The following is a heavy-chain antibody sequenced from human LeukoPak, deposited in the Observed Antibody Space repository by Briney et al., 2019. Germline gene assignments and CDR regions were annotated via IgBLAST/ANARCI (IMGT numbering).Heavy chain of an antibody. CDR2: ISSSSSYI. J-gene: IGHJ6*03. CDR1: GFTFSSYS. V-gene: IGHV3-21*04. D-gene: IGHD2-15*01. CDR3: AKDLVVVVAGYYYMDV. Sequence: GGSLRLSCAASGFTFSSYSMNWVRQAPGKGLEWVSSISSSSSYIYYADSVKGRFTISRDNSKNTLYLQMNSLRAEDTAVYYCAKDLVVVVAGYYYMDVWGKGTTVTVSS.